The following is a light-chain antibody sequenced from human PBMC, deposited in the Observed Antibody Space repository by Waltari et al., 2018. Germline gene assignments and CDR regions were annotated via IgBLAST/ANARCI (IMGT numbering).Light chain of an antibody. CDR1: QSAYIN. J-gene: IGKJ4*01. V-gene: IGKV1-5*03. CDR3: QQYNKVPVT. Sequence: DMQLTESPSALSSSVRHRITIPSRASQSAYINWVWYQHKTGKAPKVLVHKASKLENGVPTRFSGSGSEKEFQFTISILQPADFATYYCQQYNKVPVTVGGGTRVDVK. CDR2: KAS.